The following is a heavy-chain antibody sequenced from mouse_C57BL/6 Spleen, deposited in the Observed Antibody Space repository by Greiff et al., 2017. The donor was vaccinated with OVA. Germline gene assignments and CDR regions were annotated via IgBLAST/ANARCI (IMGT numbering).Heavy chain of an antibody. J-gene: IGHJ2*01. CDR2: INPNNGGT. CDR3: ARRGGYFDY. Sequence: VQLQQPGTELVKPGASVKLSCKASGYTFTSYWMHWVKQRPGQGLEWIGDINPNNGGTIYNQKFKGKATLTVDKSSSTAYMELRSLTSEDTAVYYCARRGGYFDYWGQGTTLTVSS. CDR1: GYTFTSYW. V-gene: IGHV1-53*01.